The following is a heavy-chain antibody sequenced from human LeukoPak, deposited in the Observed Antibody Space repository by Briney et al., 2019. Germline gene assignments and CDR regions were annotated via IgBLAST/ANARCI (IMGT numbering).Heavy chain of an antibody. CDR2: IYSTGST. V-gene: IGHV4-4*07. D-gene: IGHD1-26*01. J-gene: IGHJ4*02. CDR1: GGSVRSYW. CDR3: ARQGYTVSYYFLDY. Sequence: PSETLSLTCDVSGGSVRSYWWGWVRQPAGKGLEWLGRIYSTGSTRFNPSLKSRLTLSIDTSTNQFSLKLSSVTAADTAVYFCARQGYTVSYYFLDYWSQGTLVTVSS.